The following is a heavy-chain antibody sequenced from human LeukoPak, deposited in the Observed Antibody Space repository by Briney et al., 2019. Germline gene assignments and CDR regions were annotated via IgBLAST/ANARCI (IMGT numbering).Heavy chain of an antibody. V-gene: IGHV1-24*01. Sequence: ASAKVSCKVSGYTLTELSMHWVRQAPGKGLEWMGGFDPEDGETIYAQKFQGRVTMTEDTSTDTAYMELSSLRSEDTAVYYCATFTAVDIVVVPAAMDVWGQGTTVTVSS. D-gene: IGHD2-2*03. J-gene: IGHJ6*02. CDR3: ATFTAVDIVVVPAAMDV. CDR1: GYTLTELS. CDR2: FDPEDGET.